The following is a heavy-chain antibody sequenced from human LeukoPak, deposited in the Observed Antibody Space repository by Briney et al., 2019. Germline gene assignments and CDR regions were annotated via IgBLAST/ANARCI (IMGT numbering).Heavy chain of an antibody. CDR3: VNAGLVPAAPLDY. D-gene: IGHD2-2*01. CDR1: GFTFSRYS. CDR2: ISSSSSYI. J-gene: IGHJ4*02. V-gene: IGHV3-21*01. Sequence: PGGSLRLSCAASGFTFSRYSMNWVRQAPGKGLEWVSSISSSSSYIYYADSVKGRFTISRDNAKNSLYLQMNSLRADDTAVYYCVNAGLVPAAPLDYWGQGTLVTVSS.